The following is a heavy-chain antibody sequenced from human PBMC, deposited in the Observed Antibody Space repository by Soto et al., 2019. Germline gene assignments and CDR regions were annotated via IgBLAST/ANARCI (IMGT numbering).Heavy chain of an antibody. CDR2: INAGRGDT. Sequence: QVQLVQSGAEVKKPGASVKVSCKASGYTFTSWAIHWVRKAPGQGLEWMGWINAGRGDTKYSQNFQDRVTITRATCANTAYMEMSSLRSEDTAVFYCARGAAGKDFDYWGQGTLVTVSS. V-gene: IGHV1-3*01. D-gene: IGHD6-13*01. CDR3: ARGAAGKDFDY. CDR1: GYTFTSWA. J-gene: IGHJ4*02.